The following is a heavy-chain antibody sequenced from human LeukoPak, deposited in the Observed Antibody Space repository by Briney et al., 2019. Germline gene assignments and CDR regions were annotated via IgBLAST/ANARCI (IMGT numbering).Heavy chain of an antibody. J-gene: IGHJ4*02. CDR2: IYQSGNT. CDR1: GDXIRNFY. Sequence: SETLSLTCTVSGDXIRNFYCNWIRQSPGKGLEWIGYIYQSGNTNYNPSLKSRLTMSIDTSKNQFSLNLNSVTAADTAVYYCARGNYGSGSYYVVDFDYWGQGTLVTVSS. D-gene: IGHD3-10*01. CDR3: ARGNYGSGSYYVVDFDY. V-gene: IGHV4-59*01.